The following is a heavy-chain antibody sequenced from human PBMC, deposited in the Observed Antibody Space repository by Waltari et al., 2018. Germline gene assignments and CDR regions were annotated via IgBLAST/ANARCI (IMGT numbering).Heavy chain of an antibody. V-gene: IGHV3-74*01. CDR1: GFTFSGYW. CDR2: IKSDGIGV. J-gene: IGHJ4*02. Sequence: EVQLVESGGGLVQPGGSLRLSCAASGFTFSGYWIHWVRQARGKGLGWVSRIKSDGIGVTYADSVKGRFTISRDNAKNTVYLQMNSLRAEDTAVYYCARANPADFDYWGQGVLVTVSS. CDR3: ARANPADFDY.